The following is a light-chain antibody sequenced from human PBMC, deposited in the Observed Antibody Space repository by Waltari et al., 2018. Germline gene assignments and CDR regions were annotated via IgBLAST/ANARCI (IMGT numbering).Light chain of an antibody. J-gene: IGKJ2*01. CDR2: AAS. Sequence: DLQLPQSPSSLYASVGARVTITCRASQSIKTYLNWYQQKPGKAPNLLIFAASNLQTGVPSRFSGSGSGTDFTLTISSLQPEDVATYYCQQNYTTPQTFGQGTKLEI. CDR1: QSIKTY. V-gene: IGKV1-39*01. CDR3: QQNYTTPQT.